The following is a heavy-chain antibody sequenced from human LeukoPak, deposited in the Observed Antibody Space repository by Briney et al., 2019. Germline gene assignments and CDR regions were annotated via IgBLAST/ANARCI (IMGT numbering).Heavy chain of an antibody. CDR3: SEGYFEPFDH. CDR2: LSYTGKT. Sequence: SETLSLTCVVSGASVSSSHWNWTRQFPGKGLEWIGCLSYTGKTDYNPSLTSRVTISVDTSKNQVSLKLRSVTAAHTAVYYCSEGYFEPFDHWGQGTLVTVSS. V-gene: IGHV4-59*02. D-gene: IGHD2/OR15-2a*01. J-gene: IGHJ4*02. CDR1: GASVSSSH.